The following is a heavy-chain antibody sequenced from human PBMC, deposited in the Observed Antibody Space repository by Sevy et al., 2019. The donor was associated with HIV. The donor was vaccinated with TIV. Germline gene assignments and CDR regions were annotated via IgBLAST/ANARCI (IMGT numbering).Heavy chain of an antibody. CDR3: AKDGYSSIYYGEIDY. Sequence: GGSLRLSCAASGFTFDNYAMNWVRRAPGKGLEWVSAISGSGGSTYHAESVKGRFTVSSDNSRSILYLQMKSLRPEDTAVYYCAKDGYSSIYYGEIDYWGQGTLVTVSS. V-gene: IGHV3-23*01. D-gene: IGHD3-22*01. J-gene: IGHJ4*02. CDR2: ISGSGGST. CDR1: GFTFDNYA.